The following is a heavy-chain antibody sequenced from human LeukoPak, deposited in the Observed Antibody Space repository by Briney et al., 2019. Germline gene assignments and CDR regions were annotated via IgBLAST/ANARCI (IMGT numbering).Heavy chain of an antibody. CDR2: ISSSSSYI. V-gene: IGHV3-21*01. CDR1: GFTFSSYS. J-gene: IGHJ4*02. Sequence: PGGSLRLSCAASGFTFSSYSMNWVRQAPGKGLEWVSSISSSSSYIYYADSVKGRFAISRDNAKNSLYLQMNSLRAEDTAVYYCGGPRHGPYYLDYGGQETRVTVSS. D-gene: IGHD3-16*01. CDR3: GGPRHGPYYLDY.